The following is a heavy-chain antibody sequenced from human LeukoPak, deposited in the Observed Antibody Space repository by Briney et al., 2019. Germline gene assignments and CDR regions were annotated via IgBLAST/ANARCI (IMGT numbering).Heavy chain of an antibody. CDR3: ARYVLPNSSSWINWFDP. Sequence: SGPTLVKPSETLSLTCTVSGGSISSSSYYWGWIRQPPGKGLEWIGSIYYSGSTYYNPSLKSRVTISVDTSKNQFSLKLSSVTAADTAVYYCARYVLPNSSSWINWFDPWGQGTLVTVSS. V-gene: IGHV4-39*07. J-gene: IGHJ5*02. D-gene: IGHD6-13*01. CDR2: IYYSGST. CDR1: GGSISSSSYY.